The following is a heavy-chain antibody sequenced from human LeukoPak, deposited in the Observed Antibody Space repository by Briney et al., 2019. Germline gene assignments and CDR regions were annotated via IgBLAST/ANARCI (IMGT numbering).Heavy chain of an antibody. V-gene: IGHV1-18*01. Sequence: ASVKVSCKASGYTFTSYGISWVRQAPGQGLEWMGWISAYNGNTNYAQKLQGRVTMTTDTSTSTAYMELRSLRSDDTAVYYCARDADFGVVTPFGYFQHWGQGTLVTVSS. CDR2: ISAYNGNT. D-gene: IGHD3-3*01. CDR3: ARDADFGVVTPFGYFQH. CDR1: GYTFTSYG. J-gene: IGHJ1*01.